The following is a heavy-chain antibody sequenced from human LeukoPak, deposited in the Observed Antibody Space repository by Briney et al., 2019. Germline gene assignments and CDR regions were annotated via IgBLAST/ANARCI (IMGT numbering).Heavy chain of an antibody. V-gene: IGHV3-7*03. CDR1: GFTFSSYW. CDR2: IKEDGTVK. J-gene: IGHJ4*02. Sequence: GGSLRLSCAASGFTFSSYWMNWVRQAPGKGLEWVANIKEDGTVKNYVDSVKGRFTISRDNAKNSLYLQLNSLRAEDTAVYYCAKDLDWNFDCWGQGTLVTVSS. D-gene: IGHD1-1*01. CDR3: AKDLDWNFDC.